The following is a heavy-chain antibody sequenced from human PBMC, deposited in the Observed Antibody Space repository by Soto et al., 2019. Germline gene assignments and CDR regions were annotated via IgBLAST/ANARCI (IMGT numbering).Heavy chain of an antibody. V-gene: IGHV4-59*01. CDR1: GGSISSYY. CDR3: ARQQWLVLNAFDI. Sequence: PSETLSLTCTVSGGSISSYYWSGIRQPPGKGLEWIGYIYYSGSTNYNPSLKSRVTISVDTSKNQFSLKLSSVTAADTAVYYCARQQWLVLNAFDIWGQGTMVTVS. CDR2: IYYSGST. D-gene: IGHD6-19*01. J-gene: IGHJ3*02.